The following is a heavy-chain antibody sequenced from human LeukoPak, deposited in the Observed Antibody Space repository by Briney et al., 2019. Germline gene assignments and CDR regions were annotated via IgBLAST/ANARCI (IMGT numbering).Heavy chain of an antibody. V-gene: IGHV4-4*07. Sequence: SETLSLTCTVSGGSISSYYWSWIRQPAGKGLEWIGRIYTSGSTNYNPSLKSRVTMSVDTSKNQFSLKLSSVTAADTAVYYCASYSNSEDAFDIWGQGTMVTVSS. CDR2: IYTSGST. J-gene: IGHJ3*02. CDR3: ASYSNSEDAFDI. D-gene: IGHD4-23*01. CDR1: GGSISSYY.